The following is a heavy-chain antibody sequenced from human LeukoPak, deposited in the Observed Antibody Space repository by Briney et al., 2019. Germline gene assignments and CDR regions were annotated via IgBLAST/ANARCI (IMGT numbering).Heavy chain of an antibody. J-gene: IGHJ4*02. CDR3: ARHPRYYYGSGRVY. V-gene: IGHV4-39*01. CDR2: IYYSGGT. Sequence: SETLSLTCTVSGGSISSSSYYWGWIRQPPGKGLEWIGSIYYSGGTYYNPSLKSRVTISVDTSKNQFSLKLSSVTAADTAVYYCARHPRYYYGSGRVYWGQGTLVTVSS. CDR1: GGSISSSSYY. D-gene: IGHD3-10*01.